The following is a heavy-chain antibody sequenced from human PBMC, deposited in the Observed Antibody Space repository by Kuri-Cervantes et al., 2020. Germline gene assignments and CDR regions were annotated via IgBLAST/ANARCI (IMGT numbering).Heavy chain of an antibody. V-gene: IGHV3-11*01. CDR1: GFNFRDYY. CDR3: ARGGSYYDFWSGYYFYGMDV. Sequence: GESLKIPCAASGFNFRDYYMSWIRQAPGKGLEWVSYISSSGSTIYYAGSVKGRFTISRDNAKNSLYLQMNSLRAEDTAVYYCARGGSYYDFWSGYYFYGMDVWGQGTTVTVSS. CDR2: ISSSGSTI. J-gene: IGHJ6*02. D-gene: IGHD3-3*01.